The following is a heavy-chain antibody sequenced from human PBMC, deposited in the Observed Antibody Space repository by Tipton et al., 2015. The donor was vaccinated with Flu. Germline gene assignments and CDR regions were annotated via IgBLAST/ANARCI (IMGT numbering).Heavy chain of an antibody. D-gene: IGHD3-10*01. Sequence: TLSLTCAVSGDSIRNSNYYWGWIRQSPGKGLEWIGNIFHSGNSNHNPSLKSRVTISIDTFKNQFSLKLSSVTAADTAVYYCATTTYYYGSGSHDYWGQGTLVTVSS. CDR1: GDSIRNSNYY. V-gene: IGHV4-61*05. CDR2: IFHSGNS. J-gene: IGHJ4*02. CDR3: ATTTYYYGSGSHDY.